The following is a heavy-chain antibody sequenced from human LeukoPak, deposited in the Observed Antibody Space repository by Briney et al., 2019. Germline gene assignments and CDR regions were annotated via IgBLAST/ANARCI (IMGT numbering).Heavy chain of an antibody. CDR3: ARVQAGYDSFDI. J-gene: IGHJ3*02. D-gene: IGHD5-12*01. Sequence: SETLSLTCTVSGGSISSSTYYWGWIRQPPGKGLEWIGSIYYSGGTYQNPSLKSRVTISADTSKNQFSLKVSSVTAADTAVYYCARVQAGYDSFDIWGQGTMVTVSS. CDR1: GGSISSSTYY. CDR2: IYYSGGT. V-gene: IGHV4-39*07.